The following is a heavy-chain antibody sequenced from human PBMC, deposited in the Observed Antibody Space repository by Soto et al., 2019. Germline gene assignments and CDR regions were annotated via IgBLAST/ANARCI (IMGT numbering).Heavy chain of an antibody. Sequence: GGSLRLSCAVAGFTFSSYAMNWVRQAPGKGLEWVSGISSSGSTIYYADSVKGRFTISRDNAKNSLYLQMNSLRAEDTAVYYCARDYGGSSFDYWGQGTLVTVSS. CDR2: ISSSGSTI. J-gene: IGHJ4*02. V-gene: IGHV3-48*03. CDR1: GFTFSSYA. D-gene: IGHD6-13*01. CDR3: ARDYGGSSFDY.